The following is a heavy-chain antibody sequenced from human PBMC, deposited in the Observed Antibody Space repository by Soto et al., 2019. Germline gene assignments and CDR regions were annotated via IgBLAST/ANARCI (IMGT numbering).Heavy chain of an antibody. V-gene: IGHV3-23*01. CDR3: AKGILVKPPGSRALDI. CDR2: IGGGGVNT. Sequence: GGSLRLSCAASGFTFSSYAMSWVRQAPGKGLEWVSIIGGGGVNTYYADSVKGRFTISRDNSINALYLQMSILRAGDTAVYYCAKGILVKPPGSRALDIWGQGTMVTVSS. J-gene: IGHJ3*02. CDR1: GFTFSSYA. D-gene: IGHD2-2*01.